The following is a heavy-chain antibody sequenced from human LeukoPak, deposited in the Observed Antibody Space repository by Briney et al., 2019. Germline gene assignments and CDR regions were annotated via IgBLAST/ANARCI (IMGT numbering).Heavy chain of an antibody. CDR1: GFTFSSYT. V-gene: IGHV3-30-3*01. Sequence: GGSLRLSCAASGFTFSSYTMHWVRQAPGKGLEWVAVISYDGTNEYYADSVKGRFIISRDNSKNTLSLQMNSLRAEDTAVYFCARVPPPFTMYYMDVWGKGTPVIVSS. D-gene: IGHD5-24*01. J-gene: IGHJ6*03. CDR3: ARVPPPFTMYYMDV. CDR2: ISYDGTNE.